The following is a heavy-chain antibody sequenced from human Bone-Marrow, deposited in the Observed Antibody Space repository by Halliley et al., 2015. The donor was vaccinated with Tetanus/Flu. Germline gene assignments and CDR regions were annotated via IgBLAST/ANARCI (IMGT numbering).Heavy chain of an antibody. J-gene: IGHJ1*01. V-gene: IGHV3-11*06. CDR2: ISGRGSYT. D-gene: IGHD3-22*01. CDR3: ARDGGSHYDGSGYYYYGGEYFHH. CDR1: GLNFNDSY. Sequence: SLRLSCVASGLNFNDSYMNRIRQAPGKGLEWISYISGRGSYTHYAGSVTGRITISRDNTKNSLYLQMDSLRAEDTVLYYCARDGGSHYDGSGYYYYGGEYFHHWGPGTLVTVSS.